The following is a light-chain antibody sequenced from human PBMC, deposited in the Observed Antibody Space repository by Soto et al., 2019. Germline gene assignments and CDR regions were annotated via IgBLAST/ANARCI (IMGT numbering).Light chain of an antibody. Sequence: EIVLTQSPATLSLSPGERATLSCRASQSVSDYLAWYQQTPGQPPRLLIYDASKRATGIQPRFSGSGSTTDFPITSSSLEPEDFAVYYWHQRGNGPPWTFGQGTKVEIK. CDR1: QSVSDY. CDR2: DAS. J-gene: IGKJ1*01. V-gene: IGKV3-11*01. CDR3: HQRGNGPPWT.